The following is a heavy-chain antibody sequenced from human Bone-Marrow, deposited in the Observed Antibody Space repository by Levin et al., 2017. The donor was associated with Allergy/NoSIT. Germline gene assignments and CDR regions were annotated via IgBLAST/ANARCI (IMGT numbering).Heavy chain of an antibody. Sequence: LSLTCAASGFTFSSYAMHWVRQAPGKGLEWVAVISYDGSNKYYADSVKGRFTISRDNSKNTLYLQMNSLRAEDTAVYYCARATLYGSGSYYYYWGQGTLVTVSS. CDR2: ISYDGSNK. CDR3: ARATLYGSGSYYYY. V-gene: IGHV3-30-3*01. D-gene: IGHD3-10*01. J-gene: IGHJ4*02. CDR1: GFTFSSYA.